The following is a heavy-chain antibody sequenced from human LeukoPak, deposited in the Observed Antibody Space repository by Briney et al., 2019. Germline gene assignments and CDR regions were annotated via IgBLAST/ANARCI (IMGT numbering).Heavy chain of an antibody. D-gene: IGHD1-26*01. CDR2: IYYSGST. CDR1: GGPISSSF. CDR3: ARRGANSGSYSHFDL. Sequence: SATLSLTCTVSGGPISSSFWSWIRQPPGKGLEWIGHIYYSGSTNYNPSLKSRVTISVDTSKNQFSLKLSSVTAADTAVYSCARRGANSGSYSHFDLWGRGTLVTVSA. V-gene: IGHV4-59*01. J-gene: IGHJ2*01.